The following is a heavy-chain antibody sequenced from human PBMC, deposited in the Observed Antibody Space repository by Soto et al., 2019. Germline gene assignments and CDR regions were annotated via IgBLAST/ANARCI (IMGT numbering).Heavy chain of an antibody. CDR1: SFSLIKEYY. Sequence: SETLSLTCAVSSFSLIKEYYWGWVRQPPGKGLEWVGSIHQSGSPYYNPSLKSRLTISIDLSKNQFSLRLSSVTAADTAVYYCARGAPRGIIHDFDSWGQGSLVTVSS. CDR2: IHQSGSP. V-gene: IGHV4-38-2*01. J-gene: IGHJ4*02. CDR3: ARGAPRGIIHDFDS. D-gene: IGHD3-10*01.